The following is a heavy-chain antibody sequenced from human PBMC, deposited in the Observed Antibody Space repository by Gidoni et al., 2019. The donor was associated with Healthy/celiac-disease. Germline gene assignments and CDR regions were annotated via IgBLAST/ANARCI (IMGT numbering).Heavy chain of an antibody. D-gene: IGHD3-9*01. CDR1: GFTLSSYA. J-gene: IGHJ6*03. Sequence: EVQLLESGGGLVQPGGSLRRSCAASGFTLSSYAMSWVRQAPGKGLGWVSAICGSGGSTYYADSVKGRFTISRDNSKNTLYLQMNSLRAEDTAVYYCANLYYDILTGYSYYYMDVWGKGTTVTVSS. V-gene: IGHV3-23*01. CDR3: ANLYYDILTGYSYYYMDV. CDR2: ICGSGGST.